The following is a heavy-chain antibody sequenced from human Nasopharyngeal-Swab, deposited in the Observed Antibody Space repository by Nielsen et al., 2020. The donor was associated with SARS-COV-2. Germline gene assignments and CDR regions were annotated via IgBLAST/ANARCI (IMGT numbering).Heavy chain of an antibody. Sequence: SETLSLTCAVYGGSFSGYYWSWIRQPPGKGLEWIGEIMHSGTTNYNPSLKGRVTISVDTSKNQFSLNLSSVTAADTAVYYCARGEKYSHAFGYYYHMDVWGKGTTVTVSS. CDR1: GGSFSGYY. D-gene: IGHD3-16*01. J-gene: IGHJ6*03. CDR2: IMHSGTT. CDR3: ARGEKYSHAFGYYYHMDV. V-gene: IGHV4-34*01.